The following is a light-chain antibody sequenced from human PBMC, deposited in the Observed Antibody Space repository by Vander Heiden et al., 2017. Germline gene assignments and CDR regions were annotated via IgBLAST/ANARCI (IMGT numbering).Light chain of an antibody. V-gene: IGLV3-21*02. CDR3: QVWTSSSDHYYV. CDR2: GDS. Sequence: SYVLTQPPSVSVAPGQTARITCVANNIGSKTVHWYQQKPGQAPVLVVYGDSDRPSGIPERFSGSNSGNTATLTISGVEAGDEADYYCQVWTSSSDHYYVFGTGTTVTVL. J-gene: IGLJ1*01. CDR1: NIGSKT.